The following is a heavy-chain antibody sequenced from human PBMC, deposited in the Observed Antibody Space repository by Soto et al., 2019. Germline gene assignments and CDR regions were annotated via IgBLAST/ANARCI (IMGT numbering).Heavy chain of an antibody. J-gene: IGHJ4*02. Sequence: QVQLMQSGPEVKKPGASVKVSCKASGYTFSNYDITWVRQAPGQGLEWMGWISTYNGNTDYAQKLQGRVTMTTDTSTSTAYMEWRSLRSDDTAVYYCARPQDYSGYFDYWGQGTLVTVSS. CDR3: ARPQDYSGYFDY. CDR2: ISTYNGNT. D-gene: IGHD2-15*01. V-gene: IGHV1-18*04. CDR1: GYTFSNYD.